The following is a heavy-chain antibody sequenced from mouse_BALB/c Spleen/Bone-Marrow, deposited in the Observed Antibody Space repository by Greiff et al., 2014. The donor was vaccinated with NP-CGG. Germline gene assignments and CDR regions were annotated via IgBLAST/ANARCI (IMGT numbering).Heavy chain of an antibody. J-gene: IGHJ4*01. Sequence: EDILEWIGEILPGSGSSNYNEKLKGKATFTADTSSNTAYMQLSSLTSEDSAVYYCARTADGYYYAMDYWGQGTSVTVSS. D-gene: IGHD2-3*01. V-gene: IGHV1-9*01. CDR3: ARTADGYYYAMDY. CDR2: ILPGSGSS.